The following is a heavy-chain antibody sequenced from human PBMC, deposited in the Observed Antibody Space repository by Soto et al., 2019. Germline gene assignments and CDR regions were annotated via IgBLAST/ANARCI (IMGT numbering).Heavy chain of an antibody. CDR1: GFTFSSYA. Sequence: GGSLRLSCAASGFTFSSYAMSWVRQAPGKGLEWVSAISGSGGSTYYTDSVKGRFTISRDNSKNTLYLQMNSLRAEDTAVYYCAKDRERDSSGQEDDYWGQGTLVTVSS. J-gene: IGHJ4*02. CDR2: ISGSGGST. D-gene: IGHD3-22*01. V-gene: IGHV3-23*01. CDR3: AKDRERDSSGQEDDY.